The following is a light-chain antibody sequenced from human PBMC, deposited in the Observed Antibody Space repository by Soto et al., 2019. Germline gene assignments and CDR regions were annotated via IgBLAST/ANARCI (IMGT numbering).Light chain of an antibody. J-gene: IGLJ2*01. Sequence: QSVLTQPASVSGSPGRSITISCAGTSSDIGGYNYVSWYQQHPGKAPKLIIYEVSNRPSGFSNRFSGSKSGNTASLTISGLQAEDEADYYCSSYTSRTTPYVAFGGGTQLTVL. CDR1: SSDIGGYNY. V-gene: IGLV2-14*01. CDR3: SSYTSRTTPYVA. CDR2: EVS.